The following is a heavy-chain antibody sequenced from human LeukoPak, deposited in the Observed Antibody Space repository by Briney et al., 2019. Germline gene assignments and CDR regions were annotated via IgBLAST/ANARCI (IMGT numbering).Heavy chain of an antibody. Sequence: TGGSLRLSCAASGMTFDDYAMHWVRRAPGKGLEWVSLISGDGGSTYYADSVKGRFTISRDNSKNSLYLQMTNLRTEDTALYYCAKGFSVLASNHYFYYYGMDVWGQGTTVTVSS. CDR1: GMTFDDYA. CDR3: AKGFSVLASNHYFYYYGMDV. J-gene: IGHJ6*02. D-gene: IGHD3-3*01. CDR2: ISGDGGST. V-gene: IGHV3-43*02.